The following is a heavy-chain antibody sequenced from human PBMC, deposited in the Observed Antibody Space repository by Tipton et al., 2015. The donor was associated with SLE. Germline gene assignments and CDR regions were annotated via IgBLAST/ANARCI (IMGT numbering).Heavy chain of an antibody. Sequence: TLSLTCSLSGGSISTETYYCGWVRQSPGKGLEWIGSIHYNGRTHHNPSFKSRVSISGETSKNQFSLKMTSVTAADTAVYYCARHCCLQTYWHFDLWGRGTPVTVSS. CDR1: GGSISTETYY. D-gene: IGHD5/OR15-5a*01. J-gene: IGHJ2*01. CDR2: IHYNGRT. V-gene: IGHV4-39*07. CDR3: ARHCCLQTYWHFDL.